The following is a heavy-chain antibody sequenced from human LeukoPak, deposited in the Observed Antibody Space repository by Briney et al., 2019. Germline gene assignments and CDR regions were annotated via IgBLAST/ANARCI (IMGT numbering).Heavy chain of an antibody. D-gene: IGHD1-26*01. J-gene: IGHJ4*02. CDR3: ARVGRGREILPDY. V-gene: IGHV3-74*01. Sequence: PGGSLRLSCAASGFTFSSYWMHWVRQAPGKGLVWVSHINSDGSSTNYADFVKGRFTISRDNAKNTLYLHMNSLRAEDTAVYYCARVGRGREILPDYWGQGTLVTVSS. CDR1: GFTFSSYW. CDR2: INSDGSST.